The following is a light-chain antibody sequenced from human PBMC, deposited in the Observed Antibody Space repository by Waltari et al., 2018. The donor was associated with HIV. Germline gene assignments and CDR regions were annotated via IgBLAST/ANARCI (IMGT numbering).Light chain of an antibody. Sequence: TCRASQNIGEYLAWYQQKPGTAPDLLVFRASKLQSGVPSRFGGSGSGTEFTLTITSLQSDDSATYYCQQYENYPRTFGGGTRVEIK. CDR3: QQYENYPRT. CDR2: RAS. J-gene: IGKJ4*01. V-gene: IGKV1-5*03. CDR1: QNIGEY.